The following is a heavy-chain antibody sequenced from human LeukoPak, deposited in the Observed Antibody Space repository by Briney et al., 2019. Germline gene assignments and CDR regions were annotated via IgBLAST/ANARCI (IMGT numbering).Heavy chain of an antibody. J-gene: IGHJ5*02. Sequence: SETLSLTCTVSGGSISSSSYYWGWIRQPPGKGLEWIGSIYYSGSTYYNPSLKSRVTISVDTSKNQFSLKLSSVTAADTAVYYCASTRPYYYGSGSPWGFDPWGQGTLVTVPS. CDR3: ASTRPYYYGSGSPWGFDP. D-gene: IGHD3-10*01. CDR2: IYYSGST. CDR1: GGSISSSSYY. V-gene: IGHV4-39*07.